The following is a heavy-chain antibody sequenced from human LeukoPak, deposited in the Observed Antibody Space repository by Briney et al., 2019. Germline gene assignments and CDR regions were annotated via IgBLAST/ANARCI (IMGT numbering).Heavy chain of an antibody. J-gene: IGHJ4*02. CDR1: GFTFNSYA. CDR2: ISGTGGST. D-gene: IGHD6-19*01. V-gene: IGHV3-23*01. Sequence: GGSLRLSCAASGFTFNSYAMNWVRQAPGKGVEWVSAISGTGGSTNYADSVKGRFTISRDNSKNTLYLQMNSLRAEDTAVYYCAKSVSGWYTYDYWGQGTLVTVSS. CDR3: AKSVSGWYTYDY.